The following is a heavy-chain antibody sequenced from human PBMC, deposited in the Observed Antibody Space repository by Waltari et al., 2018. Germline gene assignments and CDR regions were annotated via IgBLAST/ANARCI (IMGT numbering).Heavy chain of an antibody. CDR1: GGSISSGGSY. CDR2: IDYSGST. V-gene: IGHV4-31*03. Sequence: QVQLQEAGPGLVQPSQTLSLTCTVYGGSISSGGSYWSWIRQHPGKGLEWIGYIDYSGSTYYNPSLKSRVTISVDTSKNQFSLKLSSVTAADTAVYYCARYYSSGWYDVADWGQGTLVTVSS. D-gene: IGHD6-19*01. J-gene: IGHJ4*02. CDR3: ARYYSSGWYDVAD.